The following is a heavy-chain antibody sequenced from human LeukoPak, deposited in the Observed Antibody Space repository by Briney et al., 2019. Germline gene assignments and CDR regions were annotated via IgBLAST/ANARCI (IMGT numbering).Heavy chain of an antibody. CDR3: ARDIVVVVAATRDYYYYMDV. CDR1: GYTFTSYD. D-gene: IGHD2-15*01. Sequence: ASVTVSCKASGYTFTSYDINWVRQATGQGLEWMGWMNPNSGNTGYAQKFQGRVTMTRNTSISTAYMELSSLRSEDTAVYYCARDIVVVVAATRDYYYYMDVWGKGTTVTVSS. CDR2: MNPNSGNT. J-gene: IGHJ6*03. V-gene: IGHV1-8*01.